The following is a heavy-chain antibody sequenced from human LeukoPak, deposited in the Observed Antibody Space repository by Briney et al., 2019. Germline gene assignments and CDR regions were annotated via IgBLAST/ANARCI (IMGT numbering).Heavy chain of an antibody. V-gene: IGHV1-2*02. Sequence: GASVKVSCKASGYTFTGYYMHWVRQAPGQGLEWMGWINPNSGGTNYAQKFQGRVTMTRDTSISTAYMELSRLRSDDTAVYYCARGSFYRGTFHPTFDYWGQGTLVTVSS. CDR2: INPNSGGT. J-gene: IGHJ4*02. CDR1: GYTFTGYY. CDR3: ARGSFYRGTFHPTFDY. D-gene: IGHD3-16*01.